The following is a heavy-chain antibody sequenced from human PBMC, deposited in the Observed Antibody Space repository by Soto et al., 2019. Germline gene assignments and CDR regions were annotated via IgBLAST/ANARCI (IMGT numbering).Heavy chain of an antibody. V-gene: IGHV3-30*18. D-gene: IGHD3-16*01. CDR1: GFIFSNYG. Sequence: QVQLGESGGGVVQPGRSLRLSCAASGFIFSNYGMHWVRQPPGKGLEWVAVISMAGSFEYQADSVRGRCTISRDNSKDTLYLQMNSLSAEDKAVYYCAESVHTSMIGFLFAFWGQGTLVNVSS. J-gene: IGHJ4*02. CDR3: AESVHTSMIGFLFAF. CDR2: ISMAGSFE.